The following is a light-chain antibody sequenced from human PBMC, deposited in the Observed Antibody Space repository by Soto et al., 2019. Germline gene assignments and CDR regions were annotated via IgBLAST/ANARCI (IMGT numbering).Light chain of an antibody. CDR1: SSDVGGYNL. Sequence: QSALTQPASVSGSPGQSITISCTGTSSDVGGYNLVPWYQQYPDKAPKLMIFDVNTRPSGVSNRFSGSKSGNTASLTISGLQAEDEADYYCSSYNSSSTLPYVFGTGTKLTVL. V-gene: IGLV2-14*01. CDR2: DVN. J-gene: IGLJ1*01. CDR3: SSYNSSSTLPYV.